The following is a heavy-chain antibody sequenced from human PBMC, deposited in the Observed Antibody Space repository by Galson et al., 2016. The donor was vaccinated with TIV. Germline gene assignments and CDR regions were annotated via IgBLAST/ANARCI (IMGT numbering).Heavy chain of an antibody. D-gene: IGHD3-22*01. CDR3: ARQYYYDSTVTWEKYYFDY. CDR2: INGNDGTT. CDR1: GFTFDDYG. V-gene: IGHV3-20*04. Sequence: SLRLSCAASGFTFDDYGMSWVRQAPGKGLEWVPGINGNDGTTGYADSVKGRFTISRDNAKNALYLQMNSLRAEDTALYYCARQYYYDSTVTWEKYYFDYWGRGTLVTVSS. J-gene: IGHJ4*02.